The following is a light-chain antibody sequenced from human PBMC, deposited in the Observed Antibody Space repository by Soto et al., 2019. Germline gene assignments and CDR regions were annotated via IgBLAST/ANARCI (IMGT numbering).Light chain of an antibody. J-gene: IGKJ2*01. V-gene: IGKV1-5*03. Sequence: DIQMTPSPSTLSASVGDRVTITCRASQSVNNWLAWYQQKPGKGPKLPISKASMLEGGVPSRFSGSGYGPEFTLTSSSLQPDDVATYCCQQSKSYSSYTFGQGTKVEIK. CDR2: KAS. CDR3: QQSKSYSSYT. CDR1: QSVNNW.